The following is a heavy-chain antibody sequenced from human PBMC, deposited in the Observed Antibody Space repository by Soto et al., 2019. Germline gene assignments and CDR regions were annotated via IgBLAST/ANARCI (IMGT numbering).Heavy chain of an antibody. D-gene: IGHD3-3*01. J-gene: IGHJ5*02. CDR3: AKQGAIFEVVMDWFDP. CDR1: GYIFTSYW. V-gene: IGHV5-10-1*01. CDR2: IDPSDSFT. Sequence: LNISCKASGYIFTSYWITSVRQLPGKGLEWMGRIDPSDSFTDYSPSFRGHVTFSVDKSLNTAYLQWSSLQASDSAMYYCAKQGAIFEVVMDWFDPWGEGTLVAVA.